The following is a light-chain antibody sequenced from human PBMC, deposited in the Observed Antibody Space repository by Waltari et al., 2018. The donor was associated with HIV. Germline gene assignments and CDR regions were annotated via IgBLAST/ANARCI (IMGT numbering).Light chain of an antibody. V-gene: IGKV3-15*01. J-gene: IGKJ2*01. CDR2: SAS. Sequence: EIVMTQSPDTLSVSPGERATLSCRASQSISSHLDWFQQKVDTAPRLLIYSASTRATGVAARFSGSGSVTEFTLTISGLQSEDFAVYYCQQYDDWPTTFGQGTKLEMK. CDR3: QQYDDWPTT. CDR1: QSISSH.